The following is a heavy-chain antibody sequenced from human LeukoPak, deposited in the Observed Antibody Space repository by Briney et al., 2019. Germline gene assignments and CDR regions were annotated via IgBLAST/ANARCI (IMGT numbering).Heavy chain of an antibody. CDR2: IYYSGTT. D-gene: IGHD6-19*01. CDR1: GGSVSSGNYY. CDR3: ARGRDSSGWSVFDY. J-gene: IGHJ4*02. V-gene: IGHV4-61*01. Sequence: PSETLSLTCTVSGGSVSSGNYYWTCLRQPPGKELEWIGYIYYSGTTYYNPSLKSRVTMSVDASKNQFSLKVSSVTAADTAVFYCARGRDSSGWSVFDYWGQGTLVTVSS.